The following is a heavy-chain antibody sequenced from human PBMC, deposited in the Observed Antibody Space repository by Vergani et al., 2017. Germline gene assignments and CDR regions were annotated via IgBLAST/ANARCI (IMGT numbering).Heavy chain of an antibody. J-gene: IGHJ6*02. CDR1: GFTFSSYG. CDR2: ISYDGSNK. Sequence: QVQLVESGGGVVQPGRSLRLSCAASGFTFSSYGMHWVRQAPGKGLEWVAVISYDGSNKYYADSVKGRFTISRDNSKNTLYLQMISLRAEDTAVYYCAKEYLAWGMDVWGQGTTVTVSS. CDR3: AKEYLAWGMDV. V-gene: IGHV3-30*18. D-gene: IGHD3-10*01.